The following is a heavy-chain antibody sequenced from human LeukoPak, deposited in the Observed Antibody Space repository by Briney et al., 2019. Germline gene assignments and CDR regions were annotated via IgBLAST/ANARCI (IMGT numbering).Heavy chain of an antibody. Sequence: PSETLSLTCTVSGGSISSYYWSWIRQPPGKGLEWIGYIYYSGSTNYNPSLESRVTISVDTSKNQFSLKLSSVTAADTAVYYCARDSIPYGMDVWGQGTTVTVSS. CDR3: ARDSIPYGMDV. J-gene: IGHJ6*02. CDR2: IYYSGST. CDR1: GGSISSYY. D-gene: IGHD2/OR15-2a*01. V-gene: IGHV4-59*01.